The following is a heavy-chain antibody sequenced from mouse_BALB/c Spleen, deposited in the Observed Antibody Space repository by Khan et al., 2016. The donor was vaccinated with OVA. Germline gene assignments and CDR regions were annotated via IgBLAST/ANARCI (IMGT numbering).Heavy chain of an antibody. D-gene: IGHD1-1*02. CDR3: AVGYYGGPVAY. J-gene: IGHJ3*01. CDR2: ISDGGSYN. CDR1: GLNFSDNY. Sequence: EVELVESGGGLVKTGGSLKLSCAASGLNFSDNYMHWVRQTPEKRLEWVATISDGGSYNNYTGSVKGRFTISRDNVKNNVYLQMRSLKSEATTMYYCAVGYYGGPVAYWGHGTLVTVSA. V-gene: IGHV5-4*02.